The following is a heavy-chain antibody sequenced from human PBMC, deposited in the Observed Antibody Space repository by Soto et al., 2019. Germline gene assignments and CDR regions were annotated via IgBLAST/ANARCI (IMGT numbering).Heavy chain of an antibody. CDR2: ISSRGDKT. V-gene: IGHV3-23*01. CDR1: GCIFSRNA. J-gene: IGHJ6*02. Sequence: EVQLLESGGGLVQPGGSLTLSCAGYGCIFSRNAMNWVRQAPGKGLEWVSIISSRGDKTSYAESVKGRFTISRDDSKNTLFLHMNSLWAEDTAVYYCAKETGYSYGFQPNALDVWGQGTTVTLFS. CDR3: AKETGYSYGFQPNALDV. D-gene: IGHD5-18*01.